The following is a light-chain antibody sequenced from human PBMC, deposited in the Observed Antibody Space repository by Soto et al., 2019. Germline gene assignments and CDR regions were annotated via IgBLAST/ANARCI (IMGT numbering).Light chain of an antibody. J-gene: IGKJ5*01. CDR2: GTS. Sequence: EIVMTQSPVTLSVSPGERATLSCRASQSVSSNLAWYQQRPGQTPRLLIYGTSNRATGTPARFSGSGSGTEFTLAISSLQSEDFAVYYGQQYNNWLSITFGQGTRLESK. CDR3: QQYNNWLSIT. V-gene: IGKV3D-15*01. CDR1: QSVSSN.